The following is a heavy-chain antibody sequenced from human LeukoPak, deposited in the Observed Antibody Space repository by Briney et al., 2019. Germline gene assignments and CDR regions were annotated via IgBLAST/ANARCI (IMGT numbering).Heavy chain of an antibody. D-gene: IGHD3-3*01. CDR1: GFTVSSNY. J-gene: IGHJ4*02. Sequence: HPGGSLRLSCAASGFTVSSNYMSWVRQAPGKGLEWVSVIYSGGSTYYADSVKGRFTISRDNSKSTLSLQMNSLRAGDTAVYYCARVGTIFGVVMYYSDYWGQGTLVTVSS. V-gene: IGHV3-53*01. CDR2: IYSGGST. CDR3: ARVGTIFGVVMYYSDY.